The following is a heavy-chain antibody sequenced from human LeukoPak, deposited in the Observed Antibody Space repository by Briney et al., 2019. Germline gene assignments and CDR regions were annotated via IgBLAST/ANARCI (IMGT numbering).Heavy chain of an antibody. V-gene: IGHV4-39*01. CDR3: ARQMGVGVWALDY. CDR2: IFHTGKT. J-gene: IGHJ4*02. D-gene: IGHD3-16*01. Sequence: SETLSLTCDVSGGSISTGNYWWGWLRQPPGKGLEWIGIIFHTGKTHDNPSLRGRVSMSVDTSKNQFSLRLSAVTAADAAVYYCARQMGVGVWALDYWGQGALVTVSS. CDR1: GGSISTGNYW.